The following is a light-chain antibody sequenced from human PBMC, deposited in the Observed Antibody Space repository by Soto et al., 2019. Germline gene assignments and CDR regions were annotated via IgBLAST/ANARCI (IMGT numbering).Light chain of an antibody. CDR2: AAT. CDR3: QQSYCTTWT. CDR1: QSISTY. J-gene: IGKJ1*01. Sequence: DIQMTQSPSSLSASVGDGVTISCRASQSISTYLNWYQQKPGKAPKLLIYAATSLQSGVPSRFSGSGSGTDFTLTISSLQPEDFATYYCQQSYCTTWTFGQGTKVDIK. V-gene: IGKV1-39*01.